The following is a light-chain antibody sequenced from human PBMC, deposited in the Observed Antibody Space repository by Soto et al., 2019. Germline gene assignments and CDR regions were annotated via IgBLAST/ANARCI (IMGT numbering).Light chain of an antibody. Sequence: EIVLTQSPGTLSLSPGESATLSCRASQSVNSRSLAWYQHKPGQAPRLLIYAASTRATGIPDRFSGSASGTDFSLTISRLEPEDFAVYYCQQYGDSPPSSFGQATTLEIK. J-gene: IGKJ2*01. CDR3: QQYGDSPPSS. CDR1: QSVNSRS. V-gene: IGKV3-20*01. CDR2: AAS.